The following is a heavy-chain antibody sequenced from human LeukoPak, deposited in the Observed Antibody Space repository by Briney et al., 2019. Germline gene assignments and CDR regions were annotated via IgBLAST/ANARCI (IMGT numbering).Heavy chain of an antibody. CDR1: GGTFSSYA. V-gene: IGHV1-69*04. Sequence: GASVKVSCKASGGTFSSYAISWVRQAPGQGLEWMGRIIPILGIANYAQKFQGRVTITADKSTSTAYMELSSLRSEDTAVYYCALDVYYYDSSGYYYPDYWGQGTLVTVSS. J-gene: IGHJ4*02. CDR2: IIPILGIA. D-gene: IGHD3-22*01. CDR3: ALDVYYYDSSGYYYPDY.